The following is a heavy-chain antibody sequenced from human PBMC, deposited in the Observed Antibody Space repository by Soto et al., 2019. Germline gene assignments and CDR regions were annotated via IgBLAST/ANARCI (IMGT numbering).Heavy chain of an antibody. CDR1: GDTVSGNSAA. CDR2: TYYRSKWYN. CDR3: ASEFPYYESSYSYFGY. D-gene: IGHD3-16*01. Sequence: SQTLSHTCAISGDTVSGNSAAWNWIRQSASRGREWLGRTYYRSKWYNDYSVSVKSRITVTPDTSKNQFYLHLKSVTPEDTAVYYCASEFPYYESSYSYFGYWGQGALVTVSS. J-gene: IGHJ4*02. V-gene: IGHV6-1*01.